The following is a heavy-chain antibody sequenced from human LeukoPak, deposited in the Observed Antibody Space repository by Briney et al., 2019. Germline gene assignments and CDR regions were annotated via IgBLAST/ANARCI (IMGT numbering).Heavy chain of an antibody. D-gene: IGHD5-24*01. Sequence: ASVKVSCKASGFIFTGYYMHWVRQAPGQGLEWMGWINPNSGGTKYAQKFQGRVTMTRDTSISTAYMELSRLRSDDTAVYYCARDWGDGYNFLLRSDYWGQGTLVTVSS. CDR3: ARDWGDGYNFLLRSDY. J-gene: IGHJ4*02. CDR1: GFIFTGYY. V-gene: IGHV1-2*02. CDR2: INPNSGGT.